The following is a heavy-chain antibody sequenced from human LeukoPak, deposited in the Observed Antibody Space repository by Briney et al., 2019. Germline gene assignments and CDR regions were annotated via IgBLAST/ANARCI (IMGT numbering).Heavy chain of an antibody. CDR1: GFTFSSYA. J-gene: IGHJ4*02. Sequence: GGSLRLSCAASGFTFSSYAMSWVRQASGKGLEWVSIISGSGGSTNYADSVKGRFTVSRDNSKSTLYLQMNSLRGEDTAVYNCARYGGFLDYWGQGTLVTVSS. V-gene: IGHV3-23*01. D-gene: IGHD3-16*01. CDR3: ARYGGFLDY. CDR2: ISGSGGST.